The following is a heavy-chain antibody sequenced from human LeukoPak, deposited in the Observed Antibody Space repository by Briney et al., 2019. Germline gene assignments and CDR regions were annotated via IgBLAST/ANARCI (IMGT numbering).Heavy chain of an antibody. CDR2: IWYDGSNK. V-gene: IGHV3-33*01. Sequence: SGGSLRLSCAASGFTFSSYGMHWVRQAPGKGPEWVAVIWYDGSNKYYADSVKGRFTISRDNSKNTLYLQMNSLRAEDTAVYYCARDHTPYYYDSSGLTPWGQGTLVTDSS. CDR1: GFTFSSYG. D-gene: IGHD3-22*01. J-gene: IGHJ5*02. CDR3: ARDHTPYYYDSSGLTP.